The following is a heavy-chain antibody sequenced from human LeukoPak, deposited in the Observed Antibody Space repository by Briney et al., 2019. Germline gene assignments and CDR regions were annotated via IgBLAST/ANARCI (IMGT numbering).Heavy chain of an antibody. V-gene: IGHV4-34*01. CDR3: ARGPRITIFGVVIMGAFDI. Sequence: PSETLSLTCAAYGGSFSGYYWSWIRQPPGKGLEWIGEINHSGSTNYNPSLKSRVTISVDTSKNQFSLKLSSVTAADTAVYYCARGPRITIFGVVIMGAFDIWGQGTMVTVSS. CDR2: INHSGST. D-gene: IGHD3-3*01. J-gene: IGHJ3*02. CDR1: GGSFSGYY.